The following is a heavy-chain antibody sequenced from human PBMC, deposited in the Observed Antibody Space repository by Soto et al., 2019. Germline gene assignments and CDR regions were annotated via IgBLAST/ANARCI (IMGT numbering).Heavy chain of an antibody. Sequence: QVQLVQSGAEVKKPGASVKVSCKSSGYTFSMSGISWVRQAPGQGLEWMGWISGYNGKTNYEQKYQDRVPMTTDTSTNMAYMELRSLWSDDTGVYYCAREGPRPYYYYGMDVWGQGTTVTVSS. J-gene: IGHJ6*02. V-gene: IGHV1-18*01. CDR3: AREGPRPYYYYGMDV. CDR1: GYTFSMSG. CDR2: ISGYNGKT.